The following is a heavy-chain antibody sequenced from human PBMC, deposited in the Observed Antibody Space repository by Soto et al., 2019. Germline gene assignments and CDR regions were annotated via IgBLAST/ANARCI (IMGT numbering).Heavy chain of an antibody. J-gene: IGHJ6*02. Sequence: NPSETLSLTCTVSGDSIRSYYWSWIRQAPGKGLEWIGYIFSSGTTYYNPSLKSRLTMSLDTSQNQFSLKLNSVTAADTAVYFCARVPSPFDFYYAMDVWGQGTTVTVSS. CDR2: IFSSGTT. CDR1: GDSIRSYY. D-gene: IGHD3-16*01. CDR3: ARVPSPFDFYYAMDV. V-gene: IGHV4-30-4*02.